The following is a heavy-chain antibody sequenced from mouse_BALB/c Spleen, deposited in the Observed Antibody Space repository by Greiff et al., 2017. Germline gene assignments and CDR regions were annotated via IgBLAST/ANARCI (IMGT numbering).Heavy chain of an antibody. CDR2: IWSDGST. Sequence: VQLVESGPDLVAPSQSLSITCTVSGFSLTSYGVHWVRQPPGKGLEWLVVIWSDGSTTYNSALKSRLSISKDNSKSQVFLKMNSLQTDDTAMYYCARDDDYDDGAWFAYWGQGTLVTVSA. D-gene: IGHD2-4*01. CDR3: ARDDDYDDGAWFAY. J-gene: IGHJ3*01. CDR1: GFSLTSYG. V-gene: IGHV2-6-2*01.